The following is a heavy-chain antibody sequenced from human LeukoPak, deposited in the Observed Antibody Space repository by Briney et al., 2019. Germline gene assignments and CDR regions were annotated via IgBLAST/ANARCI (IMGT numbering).Heavy chain of an antibody. V-gene: IGHV3-20*03. CDR2: NGGST. D-gene: IGHD3-10*01. CDR3: ARARELLWFGELSYYFDY. Sequence: NGGSTCYASSVKGPFTISRDNAKNSLYLQMNSLRAEDTALYYCARARELLWFGELSYYFDYWGQGTLVTVSS. J-gene: IGHJ4*02.